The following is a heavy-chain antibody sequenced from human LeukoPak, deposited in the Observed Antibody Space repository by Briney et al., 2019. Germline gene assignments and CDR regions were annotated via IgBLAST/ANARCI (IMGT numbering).Heavy chain of an antibody. CDR1: GFTFDDYA. CDR3: AKDHRGGYSVAPFDI. CDR2: ISWNSGSI. D-gene: IGHD3-22*01. V-gene: IGHV3-9*01. Sequence: SLRLSCAASGFTFDDYAMHWVRQAPGKGLEWVSGISWNSGSIGYADSVKGRFTISRDNAKNSLYLQMNSLRAEDTALYYCAKDHRGGYSVAPFDIWGQGTMVTVSS. J-gene: IGHJ3*02.